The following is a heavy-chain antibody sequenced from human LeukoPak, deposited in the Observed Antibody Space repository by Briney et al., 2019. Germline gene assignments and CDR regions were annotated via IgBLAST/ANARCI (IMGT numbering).Heavy chain of an antibody. D-gene: IGHD3-9*01. J-gene: IGHJ4*02. CDR3: AKYPPVLRYFDWSPPD. CDR2: INPNSGGT. CDR1: GYTFSGYY. V-gene: IGHV1-2*02. Sequence: ASVKVSCKASGYTFSGYYMHWVRQAPGQGLEWMGWINPNSGGTKYAQKFQGRVTMTRDTSISTVYMGLSSLRSDDTAVYYCAKYPPVLRYFDWSPPDWGQGTLVTVSS.